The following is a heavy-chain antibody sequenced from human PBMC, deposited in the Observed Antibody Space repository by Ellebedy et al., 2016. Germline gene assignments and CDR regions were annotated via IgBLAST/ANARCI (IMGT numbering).Heavy chain of an antibody. D-gene: IGHD2-2*01. CDR3: ARDLSPIPAAINYFDY. CDR1: GFTFSSYA. Sequence: GESLKISXAASGFTFSSYAMHWVRQAPGKGLEWVAVISYDGSNKYYVDSVKGRFTISRDNSKNTLYLQMNSLRAEDTAVYYCARDLSPIPAAINYFDYWGQGTLVTVSS. J-gene: IGHJ4*02. V-gene: IGHV3-30-3*01. CDR2: ISYDGSNK.